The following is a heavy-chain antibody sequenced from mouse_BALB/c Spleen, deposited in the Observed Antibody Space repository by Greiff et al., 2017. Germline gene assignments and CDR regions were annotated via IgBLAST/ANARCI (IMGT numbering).Heavy chain of an antibody. CDR2: ISSGGST. V-gene: IGHV5-6-5*01. CDR1: GFTFSSYA. D-gene: IGHD1-1*01. CDR3: ARDYYGSSTSYWYFDV. J-gene: IGHJ1*01. Sequence: EVHLVESGGGLVKPGGSLKLSCAASGFTFSSYAMSWVRQTPEKRLEWVASISSGGSTYYPDSVKGRFTISRDNARNILYLQMSSLRSEDTAMYYCARDYYGSSTSYWYFDVWGAGTTVTVSS.